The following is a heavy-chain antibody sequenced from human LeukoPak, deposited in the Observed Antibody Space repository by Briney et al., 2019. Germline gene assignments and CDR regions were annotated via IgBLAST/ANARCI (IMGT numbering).Heavy chain of an antibody. J-gene: IGHJ6*03. V-gene: IGHV4-39*01. Sequence: SETLSLTCTVSGGSISSSGYYWGWIRQPPGKGLEWIGSIYYSGNTYYNPSLKSRVTISVDTSKNQFSLKLSSVTAADTAVYYCARHLAEYSSSCYYYYYMDVWGKGTTVTVSS. CDR3: ARHLAEYSSSCYYYYYMDV. CDR1: GGSISSSGYY. D-gene: IGHD6-6*01. CDR2: IYYSGNT.